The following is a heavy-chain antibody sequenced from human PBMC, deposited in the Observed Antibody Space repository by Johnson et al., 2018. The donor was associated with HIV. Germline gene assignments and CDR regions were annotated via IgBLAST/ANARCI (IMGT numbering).Heavy chain of an antibody. CDR2: MVYDGSDE. D-gene: IGHD2/OR15-2a*01. V-gene: IGHV3-30*02. CDR3: AKNREYNFDSNAVEI. J-gene: IGHJ3*02. CDR1: GFTFSSFG. Sequence: QVQLVESGGGVVQPGRSLRLSCTTSGFTFSSFGMKWVRQAPGKGLQWLAFMVYDGSDEYYADSVKGRFIISRDNSKNTLSLQMNSLRAEDTAVYYWAKNREYNFDSNAVEIWGQGTMVTVSS.